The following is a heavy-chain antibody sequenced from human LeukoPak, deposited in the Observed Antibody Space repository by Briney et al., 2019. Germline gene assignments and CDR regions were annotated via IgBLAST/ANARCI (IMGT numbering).Heavy chain of an antibody. CDR3: ARGVGAAISGRGLWFDL. J-gene: IGHJ5*02. CDR1: GGSISSGGYS. CDR2: IYHSGST. Sequence: KPSETLSLTCAVSGGSISSGGYSWSWIRQPPGKGLEWIGYIYHSGSTYYNPSLKSRVTISVDRSKNQFSLKLSSVTAADTAVYYCARGVGAAISGRGLWFDLWGQGTLVTVSS. V-gene: IGHV4-30-2*01. D-gene: IGHD2-2*01.